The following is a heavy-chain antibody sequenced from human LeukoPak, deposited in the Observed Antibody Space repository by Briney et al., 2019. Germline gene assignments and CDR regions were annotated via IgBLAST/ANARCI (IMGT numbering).Heavy chain of an antibody. CDR1: GYTFTGYF. Sequence: ASVKVSCKASGYTFTGYFIHWVRQAPGQGLEWMGWMSPNTGVTKYTQRFQGRVTMTRDTSISTAYMELSRLTSDDTAIYYCAASIIAVAGTASDIWSQGTMVTVSS. CDR2: MSPNTGVT. V-gene: IGHV1-2*02. CDR3: AASIIAVAGTASDI. D-gene: IGHD6-19*01. J-gene: IGHJ3*02.